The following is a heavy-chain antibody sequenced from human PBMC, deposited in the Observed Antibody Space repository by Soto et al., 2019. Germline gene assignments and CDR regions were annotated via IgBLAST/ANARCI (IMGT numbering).Heavy chain of an antibody. V-gene: IGHV3-11*01. J-gene: IGHJ4*02. CDR2: ISSSGSTI. CDR3: ASCRTGRSTSCDRADY. D-gene: IGHD2-2*02. Sequence: QVQLVESGGGLVKPGGSLRLSCAASGFTFSDYYMSWIRQAPGKGLERVSYISSSGSTIYYADSVKGRFTISRDNAKNSVYLQMSSLRAEETAVYYCASCRTGRSTSCDRADYWGQGTLVTVSS. CDR1: GFTFSDYY.